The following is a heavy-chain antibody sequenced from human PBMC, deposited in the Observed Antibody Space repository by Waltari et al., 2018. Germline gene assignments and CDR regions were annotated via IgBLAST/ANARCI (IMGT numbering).Heavy chain of an antibody. CDR1: GFTFDDYT. Sequence: EVQLVESGGVVVQPGGSLRLSCAASGFTFDDYTMHWVRHAPGKGLEWVSLISWDGGSTYYADSVKGRFTISRDNSKNSLYLQMNSLRTEDTALYYCAKVRDSGYDYDSYDYWGQGTLVTVSS. V-gene: IGHV3-43*01. CDR3: AKVRDSGYDYDSYDY. D-gene: IGHD5-12*01. CDR2: ISWDGGST. J-gene: IGHJ4*02.